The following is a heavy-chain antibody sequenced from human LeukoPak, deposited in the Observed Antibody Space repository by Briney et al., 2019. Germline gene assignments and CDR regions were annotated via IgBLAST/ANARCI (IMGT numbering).Heavy chain of an antibody. CDR1: GGSISTHY. CDR2: VFYSGST. D-gene: IGHD6-13*01. CDR3: ARHADYRIAAAVTCDY. V-gene: IGHV4-59*08. Sequence: SETLSLTCTISGGSISTHYWSWVRQSPGKGPEWIGNVFYSGSTNYNPSLKSRVIISVDMSKNQFSLKLSSVTAADTAVYYCARHADYRIAAAVTCDYWGQGTLVTVSS. J-gene: IGHJ4*02.